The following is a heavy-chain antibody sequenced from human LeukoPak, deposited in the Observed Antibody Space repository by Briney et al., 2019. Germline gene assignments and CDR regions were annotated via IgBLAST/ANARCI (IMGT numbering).Heavy chain of an antibody. CDR2: IYYDGST. CDR1: GGSISTRDSY. D-gene: IGHD1-26*01. Sequence: SETLSLTCTVSGGSISTRDSYWAWIRQPPGTGLEWIGSIYYDGSTYYSPSLKSRVTMSVDTSKNQFSLKLSSMTAADTAVYYCAGPKNSGSYSYWGQGTLVTVPS. J-gene: IGHJ4*02. V-gene: IGHV4-39*01. CDR3: AGPKNSGSYSY.